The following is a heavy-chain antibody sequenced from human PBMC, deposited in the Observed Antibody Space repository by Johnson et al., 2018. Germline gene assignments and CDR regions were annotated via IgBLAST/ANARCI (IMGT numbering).Heavy chain of an antibody. Sequence: VQLVESGGGLVRPGGSLRLSCVASGFTFSTYWVSWVRQAPGKGLEWVANIKQDGIEKYYVDSVRGRLPISRDNDQNSLYLQMNSLRAEDTAVYYCGRKDGYSSSRNLPGYFQHWGQGTLVTVSS. D-gene: IGHD6-13*01. CDR3: GRKDGYSSSRNLPGYFQH. V-gene: IGHV3-7*01. CDR1: GFTFSTYW. CDR2: IKQDGIEK. J-gene: IGHJ1*01.